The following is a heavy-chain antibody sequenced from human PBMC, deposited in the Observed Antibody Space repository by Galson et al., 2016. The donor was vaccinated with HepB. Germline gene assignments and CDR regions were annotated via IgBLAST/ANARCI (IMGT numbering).Heavy chain of an antibody. D-gene: IGHD3-9*01. V-gene: IGHV3-21*01. CDR1: GCTFSSYS. CDR3: ATSPILRYFDWLRSQGHERFDY. CDR2: ISSSSSYI. J-gene: IGHJ4*02. Sequence: SLRLSCAASGCTFSSYSMHWVRQAPGKGLEWVSSISSSSSYIYYADSVKGRFTISRDNAKNSLYLQMNSLRAEDTAVYYCATSPILRYFDWLRSQGHERFDYWGQGTLVTVSS.